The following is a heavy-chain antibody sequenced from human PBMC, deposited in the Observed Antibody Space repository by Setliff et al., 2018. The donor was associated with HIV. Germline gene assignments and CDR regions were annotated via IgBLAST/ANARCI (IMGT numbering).Heavy chain of an antibody. V-gene: IGHV4-38-2*01. J-gene: IGHJ4*02. D-gene: IGHD1-1*01. CDR3: ARRTYPGSYTPYFDY. Sequence: SETLSLTCAVSGYSIGSGYFWGWIRQPPGKGLEWIGTIYHSGRTDYNPSLETRATISVDTSKNQFSLRLTSVTAADTAVYYCARRTYPGSYTPYFDYWGQGTLVTVSS. CDR2: IYHSGRT. CDR1: GYSIGSGYF.